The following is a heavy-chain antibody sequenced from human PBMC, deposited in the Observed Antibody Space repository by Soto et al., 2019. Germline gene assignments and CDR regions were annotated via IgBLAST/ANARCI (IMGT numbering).Heavy chain of an antibody. CDR1: GGTFSSYT. CDR2: IIPILGIA. CDR3: ARKHYYGSGSKPGMDV. J-gene: IGHJ6*02. D-gene: IGHD3-10*01. V-gene: IGHV1-69*02. Sequence: QVQLVQSGAEVKKPGSSVKVSCKASGGTFSSYTISWVRQAPGQGLEWMGRIIPILGIANYAQKFQGRVTITAGKSTSTAYMELSSLRSEDTAVYYCARKHYYGSGSKPGMDVWGQGTTVTVSS.